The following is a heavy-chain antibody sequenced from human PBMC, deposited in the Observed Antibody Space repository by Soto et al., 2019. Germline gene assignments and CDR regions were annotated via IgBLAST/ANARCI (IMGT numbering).Heavy chain of an antibody. Sequence: PGVSLRLSCVPSGFSFNYAWMSWVRQAPGKGLERVGRIKTKTDGGTADYAAPVKGRFTISRDDSKTTVYLQMNSLRIEDTAVYYCTTDCSGGCCDPGANYYYYGMGVWGQGNTVTVSS. J-gene: IGHJ6*01. CDR2: IKTKTDGGTA. CDR3: TTDCSGGCCDPGANYYYYGMGV. CDR1: GFSFNYAW. D-gene: IGHD2-15*01. V-gene: IGHV3-15*01.